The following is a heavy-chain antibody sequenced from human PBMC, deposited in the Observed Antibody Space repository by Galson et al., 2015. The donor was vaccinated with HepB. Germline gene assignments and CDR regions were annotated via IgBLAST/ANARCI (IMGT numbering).Heavy chain of an antibody. Sequence: SLRLSCAASGFTFSGYAMSWVRQAPGKGLEWVSAISGSGGSTYYADSVKGRFTISRDNSKNTLYLQMNSLRAEDTAVYYCANSRRPAAGGYYYYGMDVWGQGTTVTVSS. CDR2: ISGSGGST. CDR1: GFTFSGYA. CDR3: ANSRRPAAGGYYYYGMDV. J-gene: IGHJ6*02. V-gene: IGHV3-23*01. D-gene: IGHD2-2*01.